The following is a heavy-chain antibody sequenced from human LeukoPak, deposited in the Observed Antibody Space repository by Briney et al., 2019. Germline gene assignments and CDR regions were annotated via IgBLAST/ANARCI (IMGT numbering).Heavy chain of an antibody. CDR1: GYTFTSYY. D-gene: IGHD2-2*01. CDR3: ARGPIVVVPAANIPTSDY. V-gene: IGHV1-46*01. CDR2: INPSGGST. Sequence: GASVKVSCKASGYTFTSYYMHWVRQAPGQGLEWMGIINPSGGSTSYAQKFQGRVTMTRDTSISTAYMELSRLRSDDTAVYYCARGPIVVVPAANIPTSDYWGQGTLVTVSS. J-gene: IGHJ4*02.